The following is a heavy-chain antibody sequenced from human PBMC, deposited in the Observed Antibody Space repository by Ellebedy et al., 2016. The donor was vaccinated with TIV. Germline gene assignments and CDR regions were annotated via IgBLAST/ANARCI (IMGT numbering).Heavy chain of an antibody. Sequence: GESLKISCAAPGFTVSSNSMNWVRQAPGKGLEWVSVIYSGGGTSYADSVKGRFTIFRDTSKNTLFLQMNSLRAEDTAVYYCARKHLYGLDWGQGTLVTVSS. D-gene: IGHD3-10*01. CDR1: GFTVSSNS. CDR2: IYSGGGT. J-gene: IGHJ4*02. CDR3: ARKHLYGLD. V-gene: IGHV3-66*01.